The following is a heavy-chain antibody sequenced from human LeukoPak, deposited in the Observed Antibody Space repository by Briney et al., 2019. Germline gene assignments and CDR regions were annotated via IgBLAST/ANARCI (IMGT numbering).Heavy chain of an antibody. D-gene: IGHD6-19*01. CDR3: ATEGTYSSGLGGP. V-gene: IGHV1-2*06. CDR1: GYTFTGYY. J-gene: IGHJ5*02. Sequence: ASVKVSCKASGYTFTGYYMHWVRQAPGQGLEWMGRINPNSGGTNYAQKFQGRVTMTRDTSISTAYMELSSLRSEDTAVYYCATEGTYSSGLGGPWGQGTLVTVSS. CDR2: INPNSGGT.